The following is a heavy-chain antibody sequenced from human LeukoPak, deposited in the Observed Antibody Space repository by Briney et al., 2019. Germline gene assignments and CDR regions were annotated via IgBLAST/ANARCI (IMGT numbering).Heavy chain of an antibody. D-gene: IGHD2-15*01. J-gene: IGHJ6*02. Sequence: PGGSLRLSCAASGLTFSDYYMSWIRQAPGKGLEWVSYISSSGSTIYYADSVKGRFTISRDNAKNSLYLQMNSLRAEDTAVYYCARLLYCSGGSCYSAPYGMDVWGQGTTVTVSS. CDR1: GLTFSDYY. CDR2: ISSSGSTI. CDR3: ARLLYCSGGSCYSAPYGMDV. V-gene: IGHV3-11*01.